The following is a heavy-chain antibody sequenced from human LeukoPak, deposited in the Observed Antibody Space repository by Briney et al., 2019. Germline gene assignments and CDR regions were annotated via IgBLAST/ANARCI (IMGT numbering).Heavy chain of an antibody. CDR2: ISAYNGNT. CDR1: GYTFTSYG. D-gene: IGHD3-22*01. Sequence: GASVKVSCKASGYTFTSYGISWVRQAPGQGLEWMGWISAYNGNTNYAQKLQGRVTMTTDTSTSTAYMELRSLRSDDTAVYYCARAVDSSGYDAFDIWGQGTMVTVSS. J-gene: IGHJ3*02. V-gene: IGHV1-18*01. CDR3: ARAVDSSGYDAFDI.